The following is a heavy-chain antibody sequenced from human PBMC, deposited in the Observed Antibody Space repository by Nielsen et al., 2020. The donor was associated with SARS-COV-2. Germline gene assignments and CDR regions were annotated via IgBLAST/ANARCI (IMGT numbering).Heavy chain of an antibody. D-gene: IGHD3-22*01. CDR2: IIPIFDTA. CDR3: ASSHFNDTRGNLPWDRNYYYYMEV. J-gene: IGHJ6*03. V-gene: IGHV1-69*13. Sequence: SVKVSCKASGGIFSSYAISWARQAPGQGLEWLGGIIPIFDTANYAQRFQGRVTITADEPTSTAYMELNSLRSEDTAVYYCASSHFNDTRGNLPWDRNYYYYMEVWGKGTTVTVSS. CDR1: GGIFSSYA.